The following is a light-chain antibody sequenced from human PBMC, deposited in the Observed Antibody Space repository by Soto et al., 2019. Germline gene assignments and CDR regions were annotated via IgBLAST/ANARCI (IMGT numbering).Light chain of an antibody. CDR1: QGISNW. J-gene: IGKJ4*01. V-gene: IGKV1-12*01. CDR3: QQTNTFLPLT. Sequence: DIQMTQSPSSVSASVGDRVTITCRASQGISNWLAWYQQQPGKAPKLLISSAYTLQSGVPSRFCGGGSGTHFTLIISSLQPEDFATYYCQQTNTFLPLTFGGGTKVEIK. CDR2: SAY.